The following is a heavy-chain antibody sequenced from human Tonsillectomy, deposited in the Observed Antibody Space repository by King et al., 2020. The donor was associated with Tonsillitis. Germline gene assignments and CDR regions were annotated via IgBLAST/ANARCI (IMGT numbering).Heavy chain of an antibody. CDR1: GFTFRNYA. J-gene: IGHJ4*02. V-gene: IGHV3-23*04. Sequence: VQLVESGGGLVQPGESLRLSCAASGFTFRNYAMNWVRQAPGKGLEWVSAIGGSGGSTYYADSVKGRFTISRDNSKNTLYLQMSSLRAEDTARYFCAKGGPSTHDCGDYDFHNWGQGTLVTVSS. CDR3: AKGGPSTHDCGDYDFHN. CDR2: IGGSGGST. D-gene: IGHD4-17*01.